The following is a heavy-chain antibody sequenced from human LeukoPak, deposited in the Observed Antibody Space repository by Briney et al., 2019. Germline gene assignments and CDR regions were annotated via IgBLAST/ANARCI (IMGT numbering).Heavy chain of an antibody. V-gene: IGHV1-69*13. CDR1: GGTFISYA. CDR2: IIPIFGTA. J-gene: IGHJ4*02. D-gene: IGHD3-10*01. CDR3: ATRLRDYYGSGSRPFDY. Sequence: GASVKVSCKASGGTFISYAINWVRQAPGQGLEWMGGIIPIFGTANYAQKFQGRGTITADESTSTAYMDLSSLKSEHTAVYYCATRLRDYYGSGSRPFDYWGQGTLVTVSS.